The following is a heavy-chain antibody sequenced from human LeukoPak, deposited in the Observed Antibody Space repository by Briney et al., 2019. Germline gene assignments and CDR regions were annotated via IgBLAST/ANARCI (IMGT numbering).Heavy chain of an antibody. J-gene: IGHJ4*02. CDR3: AKDIMTTVTTSADY. CDR2: ISGSGGST. V-gene: IGHV3-23*01. Sequence: PGGSLRLSCAASGFTFSSYAMSWVRQAPGKGLEWVSAISGSGGSTYYADSVKGRFTISRDNSRNTLHLQMNSLRAEDTAVYYCAKDIMTTVTTSADYWGQETLVTVSS. D-gene: IGHD4-17*01. CDR1: GFTFSSYA.